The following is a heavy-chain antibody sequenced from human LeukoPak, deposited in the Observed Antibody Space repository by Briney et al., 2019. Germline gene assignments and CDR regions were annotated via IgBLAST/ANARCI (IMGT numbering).Heavy chain of an antibody. CDR1: GFTFSNYW. CDR2: ITISGHTK. CDR3: ARGDPHADL. V-gene: IGHV3-48*04. Sequence: GGSLRLSCEASGFTFSNYWMTWVRQAPGKGLEWIADITISGHTKNYADSVKGRFTIFRDNAGTSLYLQMNSLRVEDTGVYYCARGDPHADLWGQGTLVTVSP. J-gene: IGHJ5*02.